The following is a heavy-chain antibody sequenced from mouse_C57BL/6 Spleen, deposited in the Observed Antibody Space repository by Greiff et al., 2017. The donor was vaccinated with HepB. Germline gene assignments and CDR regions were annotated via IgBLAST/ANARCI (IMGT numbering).Heavy chain of an antibody. D-gene: IGHD2-13*01. Sequence: VQLQQSGAELVRPGASVTLSCKASGYTFTDYEMHWVKQTPVHGLEWIGAIDPETGGTAYNQKFKGKAILTADKSSSTAYMELRSLTSEDSAVYYCTRDGDYGPDWFAYWGQGTLVTVSA. CDR2: IDPETGGT. V-gene: IGHV1-15*01. CDR3: TRDGDYGPDWFAY. J-gene: IGHJ3*01. CDR1: GYTFTDYE.